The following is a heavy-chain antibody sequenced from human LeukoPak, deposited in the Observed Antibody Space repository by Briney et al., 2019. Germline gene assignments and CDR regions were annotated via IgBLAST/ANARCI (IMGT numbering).Heavy chain of an antibody. J-gene: IGHJ4*02. Sequence: GASVKVSCKASGYTFTSYDINWVRQATGQGLEWMGWMNPNSGNTGYAQKFQGRVTMAGNTSISTAYMELSSLRSEDTAVYYCASRTPDIAAAGTQDYWGQGTLVTVSS. V-gene: IGHV1-8*01. D-gene: IGHD6-13*01. CDR1: GYTFTSYD. CDR3: ASRTPDIAAAGTQDY. CDR2: MNPNSGNT.